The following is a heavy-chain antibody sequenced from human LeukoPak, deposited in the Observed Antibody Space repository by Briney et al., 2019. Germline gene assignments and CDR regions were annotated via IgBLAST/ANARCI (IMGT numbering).Heavy chain of an antibody. J-gene: IGHJ6*04. CDR2: INWNGDNT. V-gene: IGHV3-20*04. Sequence: GGSLRLSCAASGFTFDDYAMHWVRQAPGKGLEWVSGINWNGDNTVYADSVKGRFTISRDNAKNSLYLQMNSLRAEDTAVYYCAELGITMIGGVWGKGTTVTISS. CDR1: GFTFDDYA. CDR3: AELGITMIGGV. D-gene: IGHD3-10*02.